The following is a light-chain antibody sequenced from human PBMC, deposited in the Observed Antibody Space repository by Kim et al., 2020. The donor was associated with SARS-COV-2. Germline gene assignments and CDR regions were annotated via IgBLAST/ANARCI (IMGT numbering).Light chain of an antibody. CDR3: QQYSTTPLT. J-gene: IGKJ4*01. CDR1: QTLYKSNNHNY. CDR2: WAS. V-gene: IGKV4-1*01. Sequence: DIVMTQSPDSLTVSLGERATISCKSSQTLYKSNNHNYLSWYQQKPGQPPKLIIYWASTRESGVPDRLIGSGSGTDFTLTINSLQAEDVAFYYCQQYSTTPLTFGGGTKVDIK.